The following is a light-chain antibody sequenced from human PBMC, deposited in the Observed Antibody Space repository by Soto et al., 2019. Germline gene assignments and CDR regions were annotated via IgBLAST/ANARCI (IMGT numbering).Light chain of an antibody. CDR2: DNN. J-gene: IGLJ2*01. CDR3: GTWDISMTTGL. V-gene: IGLV1-51*01. CDR1: TSNIGNSY. Sequence: QSVLTQPPSVSAAPGQKVTISCSGSTSNIGNSYVSWYQQVPGTAPKLLIYDNNKRPSGIPDRFSGSKSGTSATLGITGLQAGEEADYYCGTWDISMTTGLFGGGTKLNVL.